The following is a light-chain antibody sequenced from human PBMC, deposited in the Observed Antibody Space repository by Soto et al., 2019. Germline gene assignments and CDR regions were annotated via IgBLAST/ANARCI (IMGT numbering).Light chain of an antibody. CDR2: ETS. Sequence: DIQMTQSPSTLSASVGDRVTITCRASQNISPWLAWYQQKPGKAPSLLIYETSSLENGVPSRFSGSGSGTEFSLTIRSLQPDDSATYYCKKYNRGWTFGKGTKGEIK. J-gene: IGKJ1*01. CDR3: KKYNRGWT. CDR1: QNISPW. V-gene: IGKV1-5*03.